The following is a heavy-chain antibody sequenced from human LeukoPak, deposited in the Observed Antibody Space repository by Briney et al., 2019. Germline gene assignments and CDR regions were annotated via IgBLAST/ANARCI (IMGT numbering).Heavy chain of an antibody. V-gene: IGHV1-18*01. J-gene: IGHJ4*02. CDR3: ARDGERYCSSTSCSGRGY. D-gene: IGHD2-2*01. CDR2: ISAYNGNT. CDR1: GYTFTSYG. Sequence: ASVKVSCKASGYTFTSYGISWVRQAPGQGLEWMGWISAYNGNTNYAQKLQGRVTMNTDTSTSTAYMELRSLRSDDTAVYYCARDGERYCSSTSCSGRGYWGQGTLVTVSS.